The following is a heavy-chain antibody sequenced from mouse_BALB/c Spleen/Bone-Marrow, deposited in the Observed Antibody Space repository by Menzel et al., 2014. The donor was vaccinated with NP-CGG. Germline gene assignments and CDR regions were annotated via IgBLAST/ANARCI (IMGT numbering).Heavy chain of an antibody. V-gene: IGHV1-87*01. CDR1: GYTFTSYW. D-gene: IGHD2-1*01. CDR3: ASPYGNYDAMDY. Sequence: QVQLKQSGAELARPGASVKLCCKASGYTFTSYWMQWVKQRPGQGLEWIGAIYPGDGDTRYTQKFRGKATLTADKSSNTAYMQLSSLTSEDSAVYFCASPYGNYDAMDYWGQGTSVTVSS. CDR2: IYPGDGDT. J-gene: IGHJ4*01.